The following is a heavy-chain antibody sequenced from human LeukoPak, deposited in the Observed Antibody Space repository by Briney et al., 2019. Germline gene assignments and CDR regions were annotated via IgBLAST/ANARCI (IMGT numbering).Heavy chain of an antibody. CDR3: AREVQSTPYYFDY. Sequence: ASVKVSCKASGYTFTGYYMHWVRQAPGQGLEWMGWINPNSGGTNYAQKFQGRVTMTRDTSISTACMELSRLRSDDTAVYYCAREVQSTPYYFDYWGQGTLVTVSS. V-gene: IGHV1-2*02. J-gene: IGHJ4*02. CDR2: INPNSGGT. CDR1: GYTFTGYY.